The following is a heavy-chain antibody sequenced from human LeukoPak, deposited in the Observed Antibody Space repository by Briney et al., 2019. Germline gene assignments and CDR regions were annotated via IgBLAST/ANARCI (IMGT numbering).Heavy chain of an antibody. CDR2: IKQDGSEK. D-gene: IGHD6-6*01. V-gene: IGHV3-7*01. Sequence: GGSLRVSCAASGFTFSTYWMSWVRQAPGKGLEWVANIKQDGSEKYYVDSVKGRFTISRDNAKNSLYLQMNSLRAEDTAVYYCASLSIAAPFDYWGQGTLVTVSS. CDR3: ASLSIAAPFDY. J-gene: IGHJ4*02. CDR1: GFTFSTYW.